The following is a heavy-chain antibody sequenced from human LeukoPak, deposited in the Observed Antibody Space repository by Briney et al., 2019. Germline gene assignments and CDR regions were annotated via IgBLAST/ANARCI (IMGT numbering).Heavy chain of an antibody. Sequence: GGSLRLSCAASGFTFSSYSMNWVRQAPGKGLEWASSISSSSSYIYYADSVKGRFTISRDNAKNSLYLQMNSLRAEDTAVYYCARDQNLGYSYGHLYYYYYMDVWGKGTTVTVSS. CDR1: GFTFSSYS. J-gene: IGHJ6*03. CDR2: ISSSSSYI. CDR3: ARDQNLGYSYGHLYYYYYMDV. V-gene: IGHV3-21*01. D-gene: IGHD5-18*01.